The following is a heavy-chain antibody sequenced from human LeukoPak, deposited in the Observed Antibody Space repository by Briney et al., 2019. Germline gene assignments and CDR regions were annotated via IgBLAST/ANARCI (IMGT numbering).Heavy chain of an antibody. Sequence: SETLSLTCTVSGGSISHNYWSWIRQPPGKGLEWIGYIYYTGTTNYNPSLKSRVTISVDTSRNHFSLKLYSVTAADTAVYYCARHTSYGGCSAFGDWGQGTLVTVSS. CDR1: GGSISHNY. D-gene: IGHD4-23*01. V-gene: IGHV4-59*08. CDR2: IYYTGTT. CDR3: ARHTSYGGCSAFGD. J-gene: IGHJ4*02.